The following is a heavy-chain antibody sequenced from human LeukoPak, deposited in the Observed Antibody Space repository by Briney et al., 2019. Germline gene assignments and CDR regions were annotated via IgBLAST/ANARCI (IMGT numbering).Heavy chain of an antibody. Sequence: VASVKVSCKASGGTFSSYAISWVRQAPGQGLEWMGGIIPIFGTANYAQKFQGRVTITADESTSTAYMELSSLRSEDTAVYYCARGERGAFSDFDYWGQGTLVTVSS. CDR1: GGTFSSYA. D-gene: IGHD1-26*01. CDR2: IIPIFGTA. V-gene: IGHV1-69*13. J-gene: IGHJ4*02. CDR3: ARGERGAFSDFDY.